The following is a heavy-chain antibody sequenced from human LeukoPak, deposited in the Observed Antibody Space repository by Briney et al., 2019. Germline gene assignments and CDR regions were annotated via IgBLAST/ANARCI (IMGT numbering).Heavy chain of an antibody. CDR1: GFTFSSYA. J-gene: IGHJ4*02. CDR3: AKVWRGNYYDY. V-gene: IGHV3-23*01. CDR2: ISETGDSK. D-gene: IGHD1-1*01. Sequence: GGSLRLSCAASGFTFSSYAMHWVRQAPGKGLEWVSSISETGDSKYYADSVQGRFTISRDNSKNTLYLQMNGLRSEDTALYYCAKVWRGNYYDYWGQGTLVTVSS.